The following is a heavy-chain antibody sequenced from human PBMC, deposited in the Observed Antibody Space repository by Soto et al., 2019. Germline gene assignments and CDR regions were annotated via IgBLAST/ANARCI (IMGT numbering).Heavy chain of an antibody. CDR2: ISGSGGST. V-gene: IGHV3-23*01. CDR3: AKASYYDFWSGYFDY. J-gene: IGHJ4*02. CDR1: GFTFSSYA. D-gene: IGHD3-3*01. Sequence: EVQLLESGGGLVQPGGSLTLSCAASGFTFSSYAMSWVRQAPGKGLEWVSAISGSGGSTYYADSVKGRFTISRDNSKNTLYLQMNSLRAEDTAVYYCAKASYYDFWSGYFDYWGQGTLVTVSS.